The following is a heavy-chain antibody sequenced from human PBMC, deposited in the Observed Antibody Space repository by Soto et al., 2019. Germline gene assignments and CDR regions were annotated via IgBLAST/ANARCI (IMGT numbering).Heavy chain of an antibody. CDR2: IRSKANSYAT. CDR3: TRHYDFWSGPPREYYFDY. V-gene: IGHV3-73*01. CDR1: GFTFSGSA. D-gene: IGHD3-3*01. J-gene: IGHJ4*02. Sequence: PGGSLRLSCAASGFTFSGSAMHWVRQASGKGLEWVGRIRSKANSYATAYAASVKGRFTISRDDSKNTAYLQMNSLKTEDTAVYYCTRHYDFWSGPPREYYFDYWGQGTLVTVSS.